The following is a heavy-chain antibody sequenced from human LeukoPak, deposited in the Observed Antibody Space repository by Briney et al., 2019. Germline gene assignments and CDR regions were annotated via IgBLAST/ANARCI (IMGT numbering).Heavy chain of an antibody. V-gene: IGHV4-38-2*02. D-gene: IGHD2-2*01. J-gene: IGHJ4*02. CDR1: GYSISSGYY. CDR2: IYHSGNT. CDR3: ARDAFYCSSTACPKVDY. Sequence: PSETLSLTCTVSGYSISSGYYWGWIRPPPGKGLEWIGSIYHSGNTYYNTSLKSRVTISLDTSKNQFSLKLSSVTAADTAVYYCARDAFYCSSTACPKVDYWGQGVLVTVSS.